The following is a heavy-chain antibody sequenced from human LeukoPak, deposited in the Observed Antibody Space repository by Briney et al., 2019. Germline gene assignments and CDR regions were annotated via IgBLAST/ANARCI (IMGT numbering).Heavy chain of an antibody. CDR3: ARVHSSAPTYYYDSSGYYGI. D-gene: IGHD3-22*01. J-gene: IGHJ3*02. CDR2: IYNSGST. V-gene: IGHV4-61*02. Sequence: SETLSLTCTVSGGSISSGSYYWRWLRQPAGKGLEWIGRIYNSGSTNYTPSLTSRVTISVDTSKNQFSLKLSSVTAADTAVYYCARVHSSAPTYYYDSSGYYGIWGQGTMVTVSS. CDR1: GGSISSGSYY.